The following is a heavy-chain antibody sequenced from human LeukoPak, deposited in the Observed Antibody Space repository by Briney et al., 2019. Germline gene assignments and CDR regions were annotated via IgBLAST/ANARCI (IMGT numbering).Heavy chain of an antibody. J-gene: IGHJ4*02. V-gene: IGHV3-23*01. D-gene: IGHD3-10*01. CDR3: ARVVFPGGSGSYRDY. CDR1: GFTFSSYA. CDR2: ISGSGGST. Sequence: GGSLRLSCAASGFTFSSYAMSWVRQAPGKGLEWVSAISGSGGSTYYADSVKGRFTISRDNSKNTLYLQMNSLRAEDTAVYYCARVVFPGGSGSYRDYWGQGTLVTVSS.